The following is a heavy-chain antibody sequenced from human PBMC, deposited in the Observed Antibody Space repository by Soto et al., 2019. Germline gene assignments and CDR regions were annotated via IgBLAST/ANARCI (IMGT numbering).Heavy chain of an antibody. Sequence: SETLSLTCTISSGSISSSSYTWGWIRQPPGKGLDWIGSIYYSGKTYYNPSLKSRITVSVDTSKNQFSLNLSSVTAADTAVYYCARLQGYCIRSSCTGYYAMDVWGQGTTVTVSS. V-gene: IGHV4-39*01. D-gene: IGHD2-2*01. CDR3: ARLQGYCIRSSCTGYYAMDV. CDR1: SGSISSSSYT. CDR2: IYYSGKT. J-gene: IGHJ6*02.